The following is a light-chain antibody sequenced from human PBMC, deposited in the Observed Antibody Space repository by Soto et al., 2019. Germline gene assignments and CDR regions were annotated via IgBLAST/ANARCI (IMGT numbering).Light chain of an antibody. V-gene: IGLV2-14*01. CDR1: SSDVGGFNY. CDR2: EVS. Sequence: QSVLPQPASVSGSPGQSITISCTGTSSDVGGFNYVSWYQHYPGEAPKLLIYEVSNRPSGVSSRFSGSKSGNTASLTISGLQADDEGDYYCSSFTTSYTWVFGGGTKLTVL. J-gene: IGLJ3*02. CDR3: SSFTTSYTWV.